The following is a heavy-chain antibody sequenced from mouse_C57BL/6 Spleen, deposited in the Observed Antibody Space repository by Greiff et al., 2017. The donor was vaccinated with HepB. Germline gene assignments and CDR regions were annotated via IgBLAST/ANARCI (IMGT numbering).Heavy chain of an antibody. CDR2: IYPGDGDT. V-gene: IGHV1-82*01. Sequence: QVQLQQSGPELVKPGASVKISCKASGYAFSSSWMNWVKQRPGKGLEWIGRIYPGDGDTNYNGKFKGKATLTADKSSSTAYMPLSSLTSEDSAVYFCARSEDYYGSSWGYYDVWGTGTTVTVSS. CDR3: ARSEDYYGSSWGYYDV. CDR1: GYAFSSSW. D-gene: IGHD1-1*01. J-gene: IGHJ1*03.